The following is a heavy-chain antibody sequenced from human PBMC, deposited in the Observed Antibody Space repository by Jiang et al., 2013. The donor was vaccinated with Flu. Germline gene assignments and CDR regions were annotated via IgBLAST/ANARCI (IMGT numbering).Heavy chain of an antibody. CDR2: TSYDGNT. D-gene: IGHD2-15*01. V-gene: IGHV2-5*06. CDR1: GFSLRDSGAG. CDR3: AHAYWANFGY. Sequence: KPTQTLTLTCTFSGFSLRDSGAGVGWIRQPPGKALEWLAYTSYDGNTRYSPSLGSRISVSKDTSKNQVVLTLANVDHSDTATYYCAHAYWANFGYWGQGTLVTVSS. J-gene: IGHJ4*02.